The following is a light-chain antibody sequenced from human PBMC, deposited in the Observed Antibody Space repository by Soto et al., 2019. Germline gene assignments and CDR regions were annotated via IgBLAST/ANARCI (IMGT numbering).Light chain of an antibody. J-gene: IGKJ2*01. Sequence: DIVMTQSPDSLAVSLGERATINCKSSQSVLYSSNNKNYLAWYQQKPGQPPKLLIYWASTRESGVPDQFSGSRSGADFTLNINNRQPEDVAVYFCQQYCTAPRTFRQGTKLEIK. CDR1: QSVLYSSNNKNY. CDR2: WAS. CDR3: QQYCTAPRT. V-gene: IGKV4-1*01.